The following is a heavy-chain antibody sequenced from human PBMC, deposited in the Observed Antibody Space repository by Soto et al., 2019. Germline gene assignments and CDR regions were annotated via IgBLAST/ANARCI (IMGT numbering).Heavy chain of an antibody. D-gene: IGHD1-7*01. J-gene: IGHJ4*02. V-gene: IGHV3-23*01. Sequence: GGSLRLSCEASGFTFSGYTMSWVRQAPRKGLEWVSAISGSGGSTYYADSVKGRFTISRDNSKNTLYLQMNSLRAEDTAVYYCANRGAITGTSAEDYWGQGTLVTVSS. CDR3: ANRGAITGTSAEDY. CDR2: ISGSGGST. CDR1: GFTFSGYT.